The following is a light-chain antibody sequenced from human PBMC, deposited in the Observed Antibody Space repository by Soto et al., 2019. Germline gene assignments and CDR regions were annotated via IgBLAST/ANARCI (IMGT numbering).Light chain of an antibody. CDR3: QQFRT. J-gene: IGKJ3*01. CDR2: GAS. CDR1: QSVSSNF. V-gene: IGKV3-20*01. Sequence: EVVLTQSPGTLSLSPGERATLSCRASQSVSSNFLAWYQQRPGQSPRLLIYGASTRAAGIPDRFSGSGSGTDFTLSISRLEPEDFAVYYCQQFRTFGPGTKVDLK.